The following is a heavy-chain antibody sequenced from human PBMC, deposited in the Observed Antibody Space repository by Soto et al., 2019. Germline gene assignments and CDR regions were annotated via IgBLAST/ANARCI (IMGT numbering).Heavy chain of an antibody. D-gene: IGHD5-12*01. J-gene: IGHJ4*02. CDR2: LYWNGDK. Sequence: QITLKVSGPTLVKPPQPLTLTCSFSGFSFISSGVGVPWIRPPPGKAVESLASLYWNGDKRFTPSVSGRLTITKAPSKHQVVLTMTNMDSEDTATYYCAHSRDYRGFFDYLGQGTLVTVAS. CDR3: AHSRDYRGFFDY. CDR1: GFSFISSGVG. V-gene: IGHV2-5*01.